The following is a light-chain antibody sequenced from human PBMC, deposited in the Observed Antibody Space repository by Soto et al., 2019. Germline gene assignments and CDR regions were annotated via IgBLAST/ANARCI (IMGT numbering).Light chain of an antibody. CDR2: GTF. V-gene: IGKV1-5*01. CDR1: QSISSW. CDR3: LQDFKYPRT. J-gene: IGKJ1*01. Sequence: DIQMTQSPSTLSASVGDRVTITCRASQSISSWLAWYQQKPGKAPRLLIYGTFSLQSGVPSRFSGSGSGTDFTLTISSLQPDDFATYYCLQDFKYPRTFGQGTKVDIK.